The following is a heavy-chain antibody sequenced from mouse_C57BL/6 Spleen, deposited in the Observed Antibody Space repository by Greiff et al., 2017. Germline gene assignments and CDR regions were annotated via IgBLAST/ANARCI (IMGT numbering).Heavy chain of an antibody. D-gene: IGHD1-1*01. CDR3: ARYTVVATDAMDY. J-gene: IGHJ4*01. CDR1: GYTFTSYW. V-gene: IGHV1-53*01. Sequence: VQLQQPGTELVKPGASVKLSCKASGYTFTSYWMHWVKQRPGQGLEWIGNINPSNGGTNYNEKFKSKATLTVDKSSSTAYMQLSSLTSEDSAVYYCARYTVVATDAMDYWGQGTSVTVSS. CDR2: INPSNGGT.